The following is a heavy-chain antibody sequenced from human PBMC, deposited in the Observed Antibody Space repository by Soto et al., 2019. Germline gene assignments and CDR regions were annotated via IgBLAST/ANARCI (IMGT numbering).Heavy chain of an antibody. V-gene: IGHV4-59*01. CDR3: VTTTMTNYFDY. J-gene: IGHJ4*02. CDR2: IYYSGST. Sequence: PSETLSLTCTVSGGSISSYYWSWIRQPPGKGLEWIGYIYYSGSTNYNPSLKSRVTISVDTSKNQFSLKLSSVTAADTAVYYCVTTTMTNYFDYWGQGTLVTVSS. D-gene: IGHD3-22*01. CDR1: GGSISSYY.